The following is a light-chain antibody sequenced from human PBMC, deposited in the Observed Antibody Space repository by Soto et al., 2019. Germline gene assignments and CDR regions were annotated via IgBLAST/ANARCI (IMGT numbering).Light chain of an antibody. CDR2: DAS. J-gene: IGKJ1*01. CDR3: QQYNSYSPWT. CDR1: QSISSW. V-gene: IGKV1-5*01. Sequence: DIQMTQSPSTLSVSVGDSVTITCRASQSISSWLAWYQQKPGKAPKLLIFDASTLESGVPSRFSGSGSGTEFTLTISSLQPDDFATYYCQQYNSYSPWTFGQGTKVEIK.